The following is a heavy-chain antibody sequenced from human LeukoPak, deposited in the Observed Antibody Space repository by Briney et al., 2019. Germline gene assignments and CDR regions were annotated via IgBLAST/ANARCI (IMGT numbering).Heavy chain of an antibody. CDR1: GFNFSSFW. J-gene: IGHJ4*02. V-gene: IGHV3-7*01. CDR3: ARDPGSSSFDY. CDR2: IDQDGSVR. Sequence: PGGSLRLSCVASGFNFSSFWMSWVRQAPGKGLEFVADIDQDGSVRNYVDSVKGRFIISRDNAKNSLYLQMDSLRAEDTAVYFCARDPGSSSFDYWGLGTPVTVSS. D-gene: IGHD6-13*01.